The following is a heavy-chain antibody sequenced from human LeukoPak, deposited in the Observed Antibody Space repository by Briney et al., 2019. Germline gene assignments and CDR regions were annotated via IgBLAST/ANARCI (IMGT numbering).Heavy chain of an antibody. Sequence: ASVKVSCKASGGTFSSYAISWVRQAPGQGLEWMGWINPNSGGTNYAQKFQGRVTMTRDTSISTAYMELSRLRSDDTAVYYCARPSGSYDAFDIWGQGTMVTVSS. D-gene: IGHD1-26*01. CDR3: ARPSGSYDAFDI. CDR2: INPNSGGT. J-gene: IGHJ3*02. CDR1: GGTFSSYA. V-gene: IGHV1-2*02.